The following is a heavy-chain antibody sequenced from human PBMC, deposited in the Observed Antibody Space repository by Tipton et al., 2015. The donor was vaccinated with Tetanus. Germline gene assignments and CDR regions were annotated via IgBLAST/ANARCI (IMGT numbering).Heavy chain of an antibody. CDR2: IYHTGST. Sequence: TLSLTCAVSGGLLSTGGYSWGWIRQPPGQGLEWIGYIYHTGSTYYNPSLRGRVTVSTVGSKNHVSLRLTSVTAADTAVYSCAGGLVRWYGPWGRGTLVSVSS. CDR1: GGLLSTGGYS. V-gene: IGHV4-30-2*02. CDR3: AGGLVRWYGP. D-gene: IGHD3-10*01. J-gene: IGHJ5*02.